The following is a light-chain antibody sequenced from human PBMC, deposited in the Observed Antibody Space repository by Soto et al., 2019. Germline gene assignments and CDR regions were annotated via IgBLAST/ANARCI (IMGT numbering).Light chain of an antibody. CDR1: SSNIGSSS. Sequence: QLVLTQPPSASGTPGQRVTISCSGSSSNIGSSSVHWYQQLPGTAPKLLIYNNNQWPSGVPDRFSGSKSGTSASLAISGLQCEDEADYYCAAWDVSLNGLYVFGTGTKVTVL. J-gene: IGLJ1*01. V-gene: IGLV1-44*01. CDR3: AAWDVSLNGLYV. CDR2: NNN.